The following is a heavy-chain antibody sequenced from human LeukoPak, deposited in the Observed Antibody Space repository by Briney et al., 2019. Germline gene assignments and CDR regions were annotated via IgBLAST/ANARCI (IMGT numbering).Heavy chain of an antibody. D-gene: IGHD6-19*01. CDR3: AKSSSGWDDFDY. CDR2: ISGSGGST. CDR1: GLTFSSYA. V-gene: IGHV3-23*01. J-gene: IGHJ4*02. Sequence: GGSLRLSCAASGLTFSSYAMSWVRQAPGKGLEWLSAISGSGGSTYYADSVKGRFTISRYNSKNTLYLQMNSLRAEDTAVYYCAKSSSGWDDFDYWGQGTLVTVSS.